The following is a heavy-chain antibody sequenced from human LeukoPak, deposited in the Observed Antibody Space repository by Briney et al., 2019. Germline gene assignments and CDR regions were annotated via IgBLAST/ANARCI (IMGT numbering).Heavy chain of an antibody. J-gene: IGHJ6*02. Sequence: GASVKVSCKASGYTFTNYDINWVRQATGQGLEWMGYMKPNSGNTGYAQKFQGRVTMTRDTSISTAYMELNSLRAEDTAVYYCARDLIVVTRYYYYGMDVWGQGTTVTVSS. CDR3: ARDLIVVTRYYYYGMDV. D-gene: IGHD3-22*01. CDR2: MKPNSGNT. CDR1: GYTFTNYD. V-gene: IGHV1-8*01.